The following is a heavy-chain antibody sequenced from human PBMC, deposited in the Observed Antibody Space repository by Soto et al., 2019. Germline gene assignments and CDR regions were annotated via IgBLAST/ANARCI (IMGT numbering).Heavy chain of an antibody. D-gene: IGHD3-3*01. CDR3: AKTYYDFWSGPKDYYMDV. CDR2: IYYSGST. J-gene: IGHJ6*03. Sequence: SETLSLTCTVSGGSVSSFVYYWSWIRQPPGKGLEWIGYIYYSGSTNYNPSLKSRVTISVDTSKNQFSLKLSSVTAADTAVYYCAKTYYDFWSGPKDYYMDVWGKGTTVTVSS. V-gene: IGHV4-61*08. CDR1: GGSVSSFVYY.